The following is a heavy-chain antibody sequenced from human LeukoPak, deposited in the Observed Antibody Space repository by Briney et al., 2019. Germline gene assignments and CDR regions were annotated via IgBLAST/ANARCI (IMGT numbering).Heavy chain of an antibody. J-gene: IGHJ6*02. V-gene: IGHV3-64D*09. CDR3: VRGYSFGPYGMDV. Sequence: GGSLRLSCSASGFPFSSYAMHWVRQAPGKGLEYVSAISDSGGSTYYADSVKGRFTISRDNSKNTLYLQMSSLRAADTAVYFCVRGYSFGPYGMDVWGQGTTVTVSS. D-gene: IGHD2-15*01. CDR2: ISDSGGST. CDR1: GFPFSSYA.